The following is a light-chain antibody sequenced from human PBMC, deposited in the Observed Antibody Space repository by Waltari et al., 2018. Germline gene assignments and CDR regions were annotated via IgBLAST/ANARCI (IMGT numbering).Light chain of an antibody. Sequence: DIQMTQSPSSLSASVGDRVIITCRASQNIEIYLSWYQQKPGKAPKRLISGASSLQGGVPSRFSGTGSGTNFTLTLSSLQAEDFGTYYCQQSHTSPFSFGPGTNVDLK. CDR2: GAS. J-gene: IGKJ3*01. V-gene: IGKV1-39*01. CDR1: QNIEIY. CDR3: QQSHTSPFS.